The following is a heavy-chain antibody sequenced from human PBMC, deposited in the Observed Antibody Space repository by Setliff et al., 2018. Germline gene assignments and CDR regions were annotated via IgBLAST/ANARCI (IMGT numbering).Heavy chain of an antibody. CDR3: AGPTVNPNLGGDWFDP. J-gene: IGHJ5*02. V-gene: IGHV4-34*01. CDR2: INDSGVT. D-gene: IGHD4-17*01. CDR1: GGSVNGFY. Sequence: SETLSLTFAVHGGSVNGFYWSWIRQPPGKGLEWIGEINDSGVTNYNPSLKSRVNMSLDASKNQFSVKLNSVTAADTAVYYCAGPTVNPNLGGDWFDPWGQGSLVTVSS.